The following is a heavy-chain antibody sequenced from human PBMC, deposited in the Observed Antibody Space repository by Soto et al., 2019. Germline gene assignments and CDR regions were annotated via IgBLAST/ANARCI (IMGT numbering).Heavy chain of an antibody. J-gene: IGHJ4*02. D-gene: IGHD2-2*03. CDR2: IIPIFGTA. Sequence: QVQLVQSGAEVKKPGSSVKVSCKASGGTFSSYAISWVRQAPGQGLEWMGGIIPIFGTANYAQKFQGRVTITADESTSTAYMELSSLRSEGTAVYYCARDLGYCSSTSCPVAPGYFDYWGQGTLVTVSS. V-gene: IGHV1-69*01. CDR3: ARDLGYCSSTSCPVAPGYFDY. CDR1: GGTFSSYA.